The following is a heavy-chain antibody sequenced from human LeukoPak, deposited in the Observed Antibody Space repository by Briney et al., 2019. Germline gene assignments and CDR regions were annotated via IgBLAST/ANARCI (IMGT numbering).Heavy chain of an antibody. CDR2: ISSSGSTI. J-gene: IGHJ4*02. D-gene: IGHD6-13*01. CDR1: GFTFSSYE. V-gene: IGHV3-48*03. Sequence: GGSLRLSCAASGFTFSSYEMNRVRQAPGKGLEWVSYISSSGSTIYYADSVEGRFTISRDNAKNSLYLQMNSLRAEDTAVYYCATHSSSWYYFDYWGQGTLVTVSS. CDR3: ATHSSSWYYFDY.